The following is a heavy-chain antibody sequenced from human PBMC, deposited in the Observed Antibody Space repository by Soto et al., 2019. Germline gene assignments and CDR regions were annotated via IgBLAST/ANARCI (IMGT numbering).Heavy chain of an antibody. CDR3: ARDGHGMDV. CDR2: IHVSGST. V-gene: IGHV4-61*01. J-gene: IGHJ6*02. Sequence: SETLSLTCTVSGGSVSSGSYRWTWIRQPPGKGLEWIGYIHVSGSTNDNPSLKGRVTMSIDTSKNQFSLKLSSVTAADTAVYYCARDGHGMDVWGQGTKVTVSS. CDR1: GGSVSSGSYR.